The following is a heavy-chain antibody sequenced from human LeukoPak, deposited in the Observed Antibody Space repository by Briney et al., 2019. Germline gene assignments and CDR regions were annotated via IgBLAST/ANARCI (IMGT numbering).Heavy chain of an antibody. CDR1: GGSISSDEYY. CDR2: IYHSGST. J-gene: IGHJ4*02. V-gene: IGHV4-30-2*01. CDR3: VRDRDY. Sequence: SETLSLTCTVSGGSISSDEYYWTWIRQPPGEGLEWIGYIYHSGSTYYNPSLKSRVTISVDKSKSQFSLKLTSVIAADTAVYYCVRDRDYWGQGTLVTVSS.